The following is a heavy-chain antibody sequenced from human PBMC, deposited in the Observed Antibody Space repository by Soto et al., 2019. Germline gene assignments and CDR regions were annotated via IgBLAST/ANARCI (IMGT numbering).Heavy chain of an antibody. V-gene: IGHV3-74*01. CDR2: MSGDGKTI. Sequence: PVGSMRLSCAASGFSFSNYFMHWVRHVPGEGLVWVSRMSGDGKTISYADSVKGRFTISRDNSKKTLYLQMNSLRVEDTAVYYCARTYVPGIAGFDPWGQGTLVTVSS. CDR3: ARTYVPGIAGFDP. D-gene: IGHD1-1*01. CDR1: GFSFSNYF. J-gene: IGHJ5*02.